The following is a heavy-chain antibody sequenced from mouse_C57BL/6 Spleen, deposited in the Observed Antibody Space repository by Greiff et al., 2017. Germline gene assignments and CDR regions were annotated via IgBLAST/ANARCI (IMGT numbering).Heavy chain of an antibody. CDR2: IDPANGNT. J-gene: IGHJ4*01. CDR3: APPYYGPYYAMDY. V-gene: IGHV14-3*01. Sequence: EVKLQQSVAELVRPGASVKLSCTASGFNIKNTYMHWVKQRPEQGLEWIGRIDPANGNTKYAPKFQGKATITADTSSNTAYLQLSSLTSEDTAIYYCAPPYYGPYYAMDYWGQGASVTVSS. D-gene: IGHD1-1*01. CDR1: GFNIKNTY.